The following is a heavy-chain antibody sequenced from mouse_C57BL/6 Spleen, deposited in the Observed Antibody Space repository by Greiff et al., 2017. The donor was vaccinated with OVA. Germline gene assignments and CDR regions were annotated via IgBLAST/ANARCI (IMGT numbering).Heavy chain of an antibody. CDR3: TRSGQRDYARDY. CDR2: IDPETGGT. Sequence: QVQLKESGAELVRPGASVTLSCKASSYTFTDYEMHWVKQTPVHGLEWIGAIDPETGGTAYNQKFKGKAILTADKSSSTAYMELRSLTSEDSAVYYCTRSGQRDYARDYWGQGTSVTVSS. J-gene: IGHJ4*01. CDR1: SYTFTDYE. V-gene: IGHV1-15*01.